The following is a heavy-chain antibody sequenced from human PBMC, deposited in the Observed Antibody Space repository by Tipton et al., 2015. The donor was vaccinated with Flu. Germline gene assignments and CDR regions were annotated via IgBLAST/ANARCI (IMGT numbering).Heavy chain of an antibody. CDR1: GFTFHDYA. V-gene: IGHV3-9*01. Sequence: RSLRLSCAASGFTFHDYAMHWVRQAPGKGLEWVSGIYWNSDRIDYADSVKGRFTISRDNAKNSLYLQMNSLRAEDTAVYYCARAIAGADSLWGQGTLVTVSS. D-gene: IGHD3-16*01. J-gene: IGHJ4*02. CDR2: IYWNSDRI. CDR3: ARAIAGADSL.